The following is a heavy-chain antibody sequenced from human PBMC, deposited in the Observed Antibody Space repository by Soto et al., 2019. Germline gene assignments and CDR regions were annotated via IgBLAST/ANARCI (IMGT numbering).Heavy chain of an antibody. D-gene: IGHD5-18*01. Sequence: PSETLSLTCTVSGVSISSGGHSWSWIRQPPGKGLEWIGFIFHTGGTYYTPSLQSRLSVSLDLSRNQFSLKLYSVTAADTAIYYCARGTFSYGPNLHYFDFWGQGSLVTVSS. CDR2: IFHTGGT. CDR3: ARGTFSYGPNLHYFDF. CDR1: GVSISSGGHS. J-gene: IGHJ4*02. V-gene: IGHV4-30-2*01.